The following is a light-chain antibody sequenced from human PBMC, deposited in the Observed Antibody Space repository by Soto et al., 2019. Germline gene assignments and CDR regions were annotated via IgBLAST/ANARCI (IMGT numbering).Light chain of an antibody. CDR2: GAS. CDR1: QSISIN. J-gene: IGKJ1*01. V-gene: IGKV3-15*01. CDR3: QQHNNWPPT. Sequence: EMVMTQAPATLSVSPGERVTLSCRASQSISINLAWYQRKPGQSPRLLFSGASTRATGVPVRFSGSGSGTQFTLSICSLQSEDFAVYYCQQHNNWPPTFGQGTKVDIK.